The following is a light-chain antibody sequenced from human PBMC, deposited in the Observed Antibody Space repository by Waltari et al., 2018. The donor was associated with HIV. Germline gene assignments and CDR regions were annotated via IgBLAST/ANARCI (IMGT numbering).Light chain of an antibody. V-gene: IGKV3-15*01. J-gene: IGKJ4*01. CDR2: GES. CDR3: QQYTNWPLT. CDR1: QSLSSN. Sequence: EIVMTQSPATLSVSPGERATLSCRASQSLSSNLAWYQQKPGQAPRLLIYGESTRATGIPARFSGSGSGTEFTLTISSPQSEDFAVYYCQQYTNWPLTFGGGTKVEIK.